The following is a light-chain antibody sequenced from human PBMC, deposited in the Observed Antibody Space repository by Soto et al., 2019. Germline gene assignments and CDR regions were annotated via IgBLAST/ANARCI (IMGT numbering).Light chain of an antibody. Sequence: QSALTQPTSVSGSPGQSITISCTGTSSDVGGYNYVSWYQQHPGKAPKLMISEVSNRPSGVSNRFSGSKSGNTASLTISGLQAEDEADYYCSSYTSSPTHVIFGGGTKVTVL. CDR1: SSDVGGYNY. CDR2: EVS. J-gene: IGLJ2*01. CDR3: SSYTSSPTHVI. V-gene: IGLV2-14*01.